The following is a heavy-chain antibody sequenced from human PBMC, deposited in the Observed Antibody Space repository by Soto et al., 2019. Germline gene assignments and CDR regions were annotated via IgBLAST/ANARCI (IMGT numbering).Heavy chain of an antibody. V-gene: IGHV3-73*01. Sequence: PGGSLRLSCAASGFTFSGSAMHWVRQASGKGLEWVGRIRDKANSYATAYTASVKGRFTISRDDSKNTACLQMNSLKTEDTAVYYCTRLYCGGDCDFDSWGQGTLVTVSS. J-gene: IGHJ4*02. CDR3: TRLYCGGDCDFDS. D-gene: IGHD2-21*02. CDR2: IRDKANSYAT. CDR1: GFTFSGSA.